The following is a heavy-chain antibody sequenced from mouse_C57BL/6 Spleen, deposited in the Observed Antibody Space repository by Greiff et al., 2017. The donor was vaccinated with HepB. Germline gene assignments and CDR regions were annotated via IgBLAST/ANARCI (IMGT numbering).Heavy chain of an antibody. J-gene: IGHJ2*01. Sequence: EVQLQQSGPELVKPGDSVKISCKASGYSFTGYFMNWVMQSHGKSLEWIGRINPYNGDTFYNQKFKGKATLTVDKSSSTAHMELRSLTSEDSAVYYCARGSYGSSLYFDYWGQGTTLTVSS. CDR1: GYSFTGYF. CDR2: INPYNGDT. D-gene: IGHD1-1*01. V-gene: IGHV1-20*01. CDR3: ARGSYGSSLYFDY.